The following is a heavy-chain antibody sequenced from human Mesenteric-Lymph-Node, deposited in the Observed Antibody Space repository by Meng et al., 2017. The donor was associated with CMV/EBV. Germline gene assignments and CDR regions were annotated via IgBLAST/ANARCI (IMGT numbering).Heavy chain of an antibody. J-gene: IGHJ4*02. V-gene: IGHV4-39*07. Sequence: SETLSLTCTVSGGSISSSSHYWGWIRQHPGKGLEWIGSIYYTGSTHYNPSLKSRVTISVDTSKNQFSLKLSSVTAADTAVYYCTRYYDSSGSYYEDFDYWGQGTLVTVSS. D-gene: IGHD3-22*01. CDR3: TRYYDSSGSYYEDFDY. CDR1: GGSISSSSHY. CDR2: IYYTGST.